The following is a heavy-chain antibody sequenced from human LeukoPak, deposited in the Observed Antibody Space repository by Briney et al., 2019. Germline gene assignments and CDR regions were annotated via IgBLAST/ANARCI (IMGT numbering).Heavy chain of an antibody. CDR1: GFTFSSYA. V-gene: IGHV3-21*01. J-gene: IGHJ4*02. D-gene: IGHD3-10*01. Sequence: GGSLRLSCAASGFTFSSYAMNWVRQAPGKGLEWVSSISSSSSYTNYADSVRGRFTISRENAKNSLYLQMNSLRAEDTAVYYCARDLGVVRGVFTLDYWGQGTLVTVSS. CDR2: ISSSSSYT. CDR3: ARDLGVVRGVFTLDY.